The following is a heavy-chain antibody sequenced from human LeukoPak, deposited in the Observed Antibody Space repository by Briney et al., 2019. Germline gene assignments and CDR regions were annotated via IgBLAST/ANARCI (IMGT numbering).Heavy chain of an antibody. Sequence: GASVKVSCKVSGYTLTELSMHWVRQAPGKGLEWMGGFDPEDGETIYAQKFQGRVTMTEDTSTDTAYMELSSLRSEDTAVYYCATSVIAVAGPLYYFDYWGQGTLVTVSS. CDR2: FDPEDGET. CDR3: ATSVIAVAGPLYYFDY. J-gene: IGHJ4*02. V-gene: IGHV1-24*01. D-gene: IGHD6-19*01. CDR1: GYTLTELS.